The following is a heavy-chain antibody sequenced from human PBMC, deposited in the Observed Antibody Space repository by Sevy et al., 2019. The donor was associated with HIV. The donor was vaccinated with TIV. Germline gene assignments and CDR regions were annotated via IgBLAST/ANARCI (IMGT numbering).Heavy chain of an antibody. CDR3: ARMGDYFDTSGYYPLKY. J-gene: IGHJ4*02. CDR2: INPQTGGT. Sequence: ASVKVSCKASGYTFTEYYVHWLRQAPGQGLEWMGWINPQTGGTYFAKKFQDRVTLTTDTSINAVYMELSGLKFDDTAVFYCARMGDYFDTSGYYPLKYWGLGTLVTVSS. D-gene: IGHD3-22*01. V-gene: IGHV1-2*02. CDR1: GYTFTEYY.